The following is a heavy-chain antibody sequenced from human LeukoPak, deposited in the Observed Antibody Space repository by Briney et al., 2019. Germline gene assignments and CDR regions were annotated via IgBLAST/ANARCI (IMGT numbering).Heavy chain of an antibody. CDR3: ARDLVVATGVDYYYYMDV. J-gene: IGHJ6*03. CDR1: GFTFSSYS. D-gene: IGHD5-12*01. V-gene: IGHV3-21*01. Sequence: PGGSLRLSCAASGFTFSSYSMNWVRQAPGKGLEWVSSISSSSSYIYYADSVKGRFTISSDNAKNSLYLQMNSLRAEDTAVYYCARDLVVATGVDYYYYMDVWGKGTTVTVSS. CDR2: ISSSSSYI.